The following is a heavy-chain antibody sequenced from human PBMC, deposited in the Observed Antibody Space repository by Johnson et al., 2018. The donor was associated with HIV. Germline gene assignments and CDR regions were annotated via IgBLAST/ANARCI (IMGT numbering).Heavy chain of an antibody. V-gene: IGHV3-11*01. Sequence: QVQLVESGGGVIRPGGSLRLSCAASGFTFSDYYMSWIRQAPGKGLEWVSYISPSDSTIYYADSVKGRFTISRDNAKNPLYLQMNSLRAEDTALHYCARLRGYSGYDSFDIWGQGTMVTVSS. CDR1: GFTFSDYY. CDR2: ISPSDSTI. D-gene: IGHD5-12*01. J-gene: IGHJ3*02. CDR3: ARLRGYSGYDSFDI.